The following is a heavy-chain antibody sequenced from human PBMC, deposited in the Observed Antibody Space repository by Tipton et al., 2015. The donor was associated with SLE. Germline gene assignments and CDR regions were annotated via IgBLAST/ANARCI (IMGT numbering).Heavy chain of an antibody. D-gene: IGHD6-19*01. J-gene: IGHJ6*03. V-gene: IGHV3-48*03. Sequence: SLRLSCAASGFTFSSYEMNWVRQAPGKGLEWVSYISSSGSTIYYADSVKGRFTISRDNAKNSLYLQMNSLRAEDTAVYYCARDGEQWPLTYYYYYMDVWGKGTTVTVSS. CDR3: ARDGEQWPLTYYYYYMDV. CDR2: ISSSGSTI. CDR1: GFTFSSYE.